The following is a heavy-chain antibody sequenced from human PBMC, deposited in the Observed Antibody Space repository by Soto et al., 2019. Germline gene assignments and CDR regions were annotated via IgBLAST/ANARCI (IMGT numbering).Heavy chain of an antibody. V-gene: IGHV3-15*07. CDR2: IKSKSDGGTT. D-gene: IGHD4-4*01. Sequence: EVQLVDSGGGLVKPGGSLRVSCAASGFSFNNAWMNWVRQAPGKGLEWVGRIKSKSDGGTTDYAAPVKGRFTISRDDSENTLYLQMNSLKIEDTGMYYCTTDGTYSNPAWYYGMDVWGQGTTVTVSS. CDR1: GFSFNNAW. J-gene: IGHJ6*02. CDR3: TTDGTYSNPAWYYGMDV.